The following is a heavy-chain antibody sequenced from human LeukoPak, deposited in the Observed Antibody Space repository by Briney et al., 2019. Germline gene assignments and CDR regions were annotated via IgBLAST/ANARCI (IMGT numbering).Heavy chain of an antibody. V-gene: IGHV3-23*01. CDR1: GFTFSSYA. Sequence: GGSLRLSCAASGFTFSSYAMRWVRQAPGKGLEWVSVITESGGTTYYADSVKGRFTISRDNSKNTLYLQMISLRAEDTAVYYCGKTIAAGGTDYWGQGTLVTVSS. J-gene: IGHJ4*02. CDR2: ITESGGTT. D-gene: IGHD6-13*01. CDR3: GKTIAAGGTDY.